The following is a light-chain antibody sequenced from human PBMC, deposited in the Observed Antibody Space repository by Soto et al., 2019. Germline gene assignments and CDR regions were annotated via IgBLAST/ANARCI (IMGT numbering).Light chain of an antibody. J-gene: IGKJ3*01. CDR2: DAS. CDR1: QSISTW. Sequence: DIQMTQSPSTLPASVGDRVTITCRASQSISTWLAWYQQKPRKAPKLLIYDASSLESGVPSRFSGSGSGTDFTLTISSLQPDDFATYYCQQYNSYPLTFGPGTKVDIK. V-gene: IGKV1-5*01. CDR3: QQYNSYPLT.